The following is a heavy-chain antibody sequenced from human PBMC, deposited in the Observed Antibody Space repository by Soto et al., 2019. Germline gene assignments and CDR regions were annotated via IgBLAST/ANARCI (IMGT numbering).Heavy chain of an antibody. D-gene: IGHD6-19*01. V-gene: IGHV3-23*01. Sequence: GGSLRLSCEASGFSFSTFDMSWVRQAPGKGLEWVSVISGRDDSTNYADSVKGRFTISRDSSQSMLYLQMNSLAVEDTALYYCGKGGWLDDFGQGTMVTVSS. J-gene: IGHJ4*02. CDR3: GKGGWLDD. CDR1: GFSFSTFD. CDR2: ISGRDDST.